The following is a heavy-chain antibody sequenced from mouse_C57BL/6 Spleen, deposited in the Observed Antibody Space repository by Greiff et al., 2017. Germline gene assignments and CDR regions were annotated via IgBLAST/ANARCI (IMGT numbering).Heavy chain of an antibody. D-gene: IGHD2-12*01. CDR1: GYTFTSYW. J-gene: IGHJ4*01. CDR2: IDPSDSYT. Sequence: QVQLQQPGAELVKPGASVKLSCKASGYTFTSYWMQWVKQRPGQGLEWIGEIDPSDSYTNYNQKFKGKATLTVDTSSSTAYMQLSSLTSEDSAVYDCARYYRGYYAMDYWGQGTSVTVSS. V-gene: IGHV1-50*01. CDR3: ARYYRGYYAMDY.